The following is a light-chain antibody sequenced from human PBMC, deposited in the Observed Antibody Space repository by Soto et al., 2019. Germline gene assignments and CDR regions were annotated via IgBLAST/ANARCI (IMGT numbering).Light chain of an antibody. CDR3: QQYNNWPPYT. Sequence: EIVVTQSPATLSLSPGERATLSCRASQSVSSYLAWYQQKPGRAPRLLIYGVSTRATGIPARFSGSGSETEFTLTISSLQSEDFAVYYCQQYNNWPPYTFGQGTKVDIK. CDR1: QSVSSY. V-gene: IGKV3-15*01. J-gene: IGKJ2*01. CDR2: GVS.